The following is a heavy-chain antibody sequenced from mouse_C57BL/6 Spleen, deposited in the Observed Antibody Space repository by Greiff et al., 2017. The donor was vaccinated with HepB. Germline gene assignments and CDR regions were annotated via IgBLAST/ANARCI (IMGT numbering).Heavy chain of an antibody. CDR2: ISSGGDYI. J-gene: IGHJ1*03. CDR1: GFTFSSYA. V-gene: IGHV5-9-1*02. CDR3: TRYGNYGGYFDV. Sequence: EVQVVESGEGLVKPGGSLKLSCAASGFTFSSYAMSWVRQTPEKRLEWVAYISSGGDYIYYADTVKGRFTISRDNARNTLYLQMSSLKSEDTAMYYCTRYGNYGGYFDVWGTGTTVTVSS. D-gene: IGHD2-1*01.